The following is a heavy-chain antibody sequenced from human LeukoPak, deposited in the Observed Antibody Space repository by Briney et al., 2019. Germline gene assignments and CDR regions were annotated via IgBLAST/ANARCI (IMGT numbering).Heavy chain of an antibody. CDR1: GYIFTSYW. CDR2: IYPGDSDT. J-gene: IGHJ5*02. CDR3: ARLVHYDFWSGSSNWFDP. Sequence: GESLKISCKGSGYIFTSYWIGWVRQKPGKGLEWMGIIYPGDSDTRSSPSFQGQVTISADKSISTAYLQWSSLKASDTAMYYCARLVHYDFWSGSSNWFDPWGQGTLVTVSS. V-gene: IGHV5-51*01. D-gene: IGHD3-3*01.